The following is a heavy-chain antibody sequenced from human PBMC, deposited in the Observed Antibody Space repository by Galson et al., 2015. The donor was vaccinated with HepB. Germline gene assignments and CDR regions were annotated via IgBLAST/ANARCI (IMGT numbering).Heavy chain of an antibody. CDR2: ITNGYNG. Sequence: SLRLSCAASGFTFSGRDTTWVRQAPGKGLEWVSLITNGYNGYYTDAAKGRFTISRDNSRSTLYLQMSSLRAEDTAVYYCARVRHLAGLRNNWFDSWGQGTLVTVSP. CDR1: GFTFSGRD. CDR3: ARVRHLAGLRNNWFDS. D-gene: IGHD3-9*01. J-gene: IGHJ5*01. V-gene: IGHV3-23*01.